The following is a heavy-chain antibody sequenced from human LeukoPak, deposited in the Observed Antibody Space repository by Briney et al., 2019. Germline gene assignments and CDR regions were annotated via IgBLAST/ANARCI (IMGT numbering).Heavy chain of an antibody. D-gene: IGHD3-10*01. CDR1: GFTFSSYS. CDR3: ARDSMVRGGLDY. CDR2: ISSGSSTI. Sequence: GGSLRLSCAASGFTFSSYSMNWVRQAPGKGLEWVSYISSGSSTIYYADSVKGRFTISRDNAKNSLYLQMNSVRAEDTAVYYCARDSMVRGGLDYWGQGTLVTVSS. V-gene: IGHV3-48*01. J-gene: IGHJ4*02.